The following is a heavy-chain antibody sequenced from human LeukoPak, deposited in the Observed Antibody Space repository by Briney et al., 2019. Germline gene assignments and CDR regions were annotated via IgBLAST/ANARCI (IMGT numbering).Heavy chain of an antibody. CDR1: GGSISSYY. CDR3: AGLQFFDWLEDY. V-gene: IGHV4-59*08. CDR2: IYYSGST. D-gene: IGHD3-9*01. Sequence: SETLSLTCTVSGGSISSYYWSWIRQPPGEGLEWIGFIYYSGSTNYNPSLKSQVTISVDTSKNQFSLKLSSVTAADPAVYYCAGLQFFDWLEDYWGQGTLVTVSS. J-gene: IGHJ4*02.